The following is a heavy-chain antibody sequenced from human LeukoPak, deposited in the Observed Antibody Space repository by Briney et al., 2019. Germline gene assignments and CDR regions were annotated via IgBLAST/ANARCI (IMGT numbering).Heavy chain of an antibody. D-gene: IGHD3-10*01. CDR1: GGSVSSGSYY. Sequence: SETLSLTCTVSGGSVSSGSYYWSWIRQPPGKGLEWIGYIYYSGSTNYNPSLKSRVTISIDTSKNQFSLKLSSVTAADTAVYYCAKDVKRVWFGEFPITGFGYWGQGTLVTVSS. CDR2: IYYSGST. CDR3: AKDVKRVWFGEFPITGFGY. J-gene: IGHJ4*02. V-gene: IGHV4-61*01.